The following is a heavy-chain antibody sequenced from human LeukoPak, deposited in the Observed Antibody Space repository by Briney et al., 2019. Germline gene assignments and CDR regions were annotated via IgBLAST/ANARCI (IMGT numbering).Heavy chain of an antibody. CDR3: AREFDYDSSGYYPLYYYYYYGMDV. D-gene: IGHD3-22*01. J-gene: IGHJ6*02. V-gene: IGHV1-18*01. CDR1: GYTFTSYG. Sequence: GASVKVSCKASGYTFTSYGISWVRQAPGQGLEWMGWISAYNGNTNYAQKLQGRVTMTTDTSTSTAYMELRSLRSDDTAVYYCAREFDYDSSGYYPLYYYYYYGMDVWGQGTTVTVSS. CDR2: ISAYNGNT.